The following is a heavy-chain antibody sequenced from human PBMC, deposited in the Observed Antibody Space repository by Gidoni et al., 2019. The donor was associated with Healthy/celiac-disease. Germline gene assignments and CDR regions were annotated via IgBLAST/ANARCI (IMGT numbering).Heavy chain of an antibody. V-gene: IGHV3-30*18. Sequence: QVQLVESGGGVVQPGRSLRLSCAAPGFTFSSYGMHWVRQAPGKGLEWVAVISYDGSNKYYADSVKGRFTISRDNSKNTLYLQMNSLRAEDTAVYYCAKPPIGTNWFDPWGQGTLVTVSS. J-gene: IGHJ5*02. CDR3: AKPPIGTNWFDP. CDR2: ISYDGSNK. CDR1: GFTFSSYG.